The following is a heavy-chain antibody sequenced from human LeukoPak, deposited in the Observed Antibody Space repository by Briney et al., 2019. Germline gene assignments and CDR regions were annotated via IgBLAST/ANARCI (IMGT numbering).Heavy chain of an antibody. J-gene: IGHJ3*02. CDR1: GGTFSSYA. Sequence: ASVKVSCKASGGTFSSYAISWVRQAPGQGLEWMGWMNPNSGNTGYAQKFQGRVTMTRNTSISTAYMELSSLRSEDTAVYYCARGGSYLSAFDIWGQGTMVTVSS. V-gene: IGHV1-8*02. CDR2: MNPNSGNT. CDR3: ARGGSYLSAFDI. D-gene: IGHD3-10*01.